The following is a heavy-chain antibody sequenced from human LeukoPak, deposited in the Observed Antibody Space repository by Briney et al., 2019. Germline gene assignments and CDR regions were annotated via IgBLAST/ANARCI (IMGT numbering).Heavy chain of an antibody. J-gene: IGHJ6*03. CDR1: GYTFTSYD. D-gene: IGHD1-1*01. V-gene: IGHV1-8*03. CDR3: ARGRWKGTTDFYYYYYYYYMDV. CDR2: MNPNSGNT. Sequence: ASVKVSCKASGYTFTSYDINWVRQATGQGLEWMGWMNPNSGNTGYAQKFQGRVTITRNTSISTAYMELSSLRSEDTAVYYCARGRWKGTTDFYYYYYYYYMDVWGKGTTVTISS.